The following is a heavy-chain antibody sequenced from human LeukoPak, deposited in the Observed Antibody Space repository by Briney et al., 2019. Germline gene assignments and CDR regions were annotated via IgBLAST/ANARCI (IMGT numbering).Heavy chain of an antibody. J-gene: IGHJ4*02. V-gene: IGHV4-38-2*02. Sequence: SETLSLTCTVSGYSISNGYYWGWIRQSPGKGLEWLGSIYHRGSAYYNPSLKSRVTISLDRSKKQFSLRLTSATAADTAVYYCAGNYYGSGSYYSEDRYWGQGTLVTVSS. CDR1: GYSISNGYY. CDR2: IYHRGSA. CDR3: AGNYYGSGSYYSEDRY. D-gene: IGHD3-10*01.